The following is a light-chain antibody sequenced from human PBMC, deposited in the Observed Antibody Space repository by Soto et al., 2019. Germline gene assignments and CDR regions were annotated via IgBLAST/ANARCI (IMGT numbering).Light chain of an antibody. J-gene: IGKJ1*01. CDR3: QQYNNWPKT. Sequence: ENVLTQSPGTLSLSPGARATLSCRASQSVGYSLAWYQQRPGQAPTLLISDASTRAPGIPDRFSGSGSGTEFTLTIGSLQSEDFAVYYCQQYNNWPKTFGQGTKVDIK. CDR2: DAS. CDR1: QSVGYS. V-gene: IGKV3D-15*01.